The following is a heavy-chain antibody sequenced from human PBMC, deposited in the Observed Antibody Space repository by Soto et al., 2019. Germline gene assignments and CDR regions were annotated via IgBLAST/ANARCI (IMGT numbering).Heavy chain of an antibody. CDR1: GGSISSGGYY. Sequence: QVQLQESGPGLVKPSQTLSLTCTVSGGSISSGGYYWSWIRQHPGKGLEWIGYIYYSGSTYYNPSPKSRVTISVDTSKTQFSLKLSSVTAAATAVYYCARVEGYGGNHYFDYWGQGTLVTVSS. CDR2: IYYSGST. J-gene: IGHJ4*02. V-gene: IGHV4-31*03. D-gene: IGHD4-17*01. CDR3: ARVEGYGGNHYFDY.